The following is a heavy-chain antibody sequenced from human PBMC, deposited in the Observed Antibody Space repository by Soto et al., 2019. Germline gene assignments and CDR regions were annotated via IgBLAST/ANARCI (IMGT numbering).Heavy chain of an antibody. D-gene: IGHD1-26*01. J-gene: IGHJ4*02. CDR3: AKKSGVGATWYFDY. V-gene: IGHV3-23*01. CDR1: GFTFSNYG. Sequence: EVQLLESGGGLVQPGGSLRRSCAASGFTFSNYGMSWVRQAPGKGLEWVSALPEIGTNTYYADSVKGRFTISRDNSKNPLFLQINNLRAGDTAVYYCAKKSGVGATWYFDYWGQGTLVTVSS. CDR2: LPEIGTNT.